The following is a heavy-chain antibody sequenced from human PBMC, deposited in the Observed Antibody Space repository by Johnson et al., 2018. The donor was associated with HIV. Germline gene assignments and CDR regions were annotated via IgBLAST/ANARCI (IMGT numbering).Heavy chain of an antibody. CDR1: GFTFSSYA. V-gene: IGHV3-30*04. CDR2: ISYDGSDK. Sequence: QVQLVESGGGVVQPGTSLRLSCAGSGFTFSSYAFHWVRQAPAKGLEWVAAISYDGSDKYHADSVKGRFTISRDNSKNTLSLQMNSLRAEDTAVYYCARDGGVAAAVGVVAFDIWGQGTLVTVSS. D-gene: IGHD6-13*01. CDR3: ARDGGVAAAVGVVAFDI. J-gene: IGHJ3*02.